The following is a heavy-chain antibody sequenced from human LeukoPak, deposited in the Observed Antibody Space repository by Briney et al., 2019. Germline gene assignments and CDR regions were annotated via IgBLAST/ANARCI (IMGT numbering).Heavy chain of an antibody. CDR2: IYYSGST. CDR3: AAYSSGWLDAFDI. D-gene: IGHD6-19*01. CDR1: GGSISSYY. J-gene: IGHJ3*02. Sequence: SETLSLTCTVSGGSISSYYWSWIRQPPGKGLEWIGYIYYSGSTNYNPSLKSRVTISVDTSKNQFSLKLSSVTAADTAVYYCAAYSSGWLDAFDIWGQGTMVTVSS. V-gene: IGHV4-59*01.